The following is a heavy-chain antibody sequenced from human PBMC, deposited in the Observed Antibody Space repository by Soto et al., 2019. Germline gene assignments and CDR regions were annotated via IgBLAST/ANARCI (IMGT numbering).Heavy chain of an antibody. V-gene: IGHV4-31*03. Sequence: PSETLSLTCSVSGVSISRGGNYWGWIRQHPGKGLEWTGYMHYDGSTFHNPSLQSRVTISSDTSKNQFSLKVRSVTATDTAVYYCARAKVGHSTPSDLWGQGTLVTVSS. J-gene: IGHJ5*02. CDR2: MHYDGST. CDR3: ARAKVGHSTPSDL. D-gene: IGHD1-26*01. CDR1: GVSISRGGNY.